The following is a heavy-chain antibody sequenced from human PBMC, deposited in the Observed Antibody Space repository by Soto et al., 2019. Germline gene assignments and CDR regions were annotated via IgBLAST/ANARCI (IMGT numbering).Heavy chain of an antibody. J-gene: IGHJ3*02. Sequence: ASVKVSCKASGYTFTTFGISWVRQAPGQGLEWMGWISAYNGNTNYAQKLQGRVTMTTDTSTSTAYMELRSLRSDDTAVYYCARVGGYSYGKSPRDAFDIWGQGTMVTVSS. D-gene: IGHD5-18*01. V-gene: IGHV1-18*01. CDR1: GYTFTTFG. CDR2: ISAYNGNT. CDR3: ARVGGYSYGKSPRDAFDI.